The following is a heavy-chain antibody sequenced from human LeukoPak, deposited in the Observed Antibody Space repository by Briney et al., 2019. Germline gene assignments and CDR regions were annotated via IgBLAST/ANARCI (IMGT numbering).Heavy chain of an antibody. V-gene: IGHV3-7*01. D-gene: IGHD3-16*01. CDR2: IKEDGSEK. CDR3: ARDWGI. J-gene: IGHJ4*02. CDR1: GFTFSNSR. Sequence: GGSLRLSCAASGFTFSNSRMSWVRQAPGKGLEWVANIKEDGSEKKYVDSVKGRFTISRDSAKNSLDLQMNSLRAEDTAVYYCARDWGIWGQGTLVTVSS.